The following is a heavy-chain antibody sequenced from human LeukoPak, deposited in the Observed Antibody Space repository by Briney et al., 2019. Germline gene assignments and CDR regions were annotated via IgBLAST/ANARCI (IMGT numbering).Heavy chain of an antibody. CDR1: GFTFSSYA. V-gene: IGHV3-23*01. D-gene: IGHD3-22*01. CDR3: AAYDSSGEDAFDV. CDR2: ISGSGGST. J-gene: IGHJ3*01. Sequence: GGSLRLSCAASGFTFSSYAMSWVRQAPGKGLEWVSAISGSGGSTYYADSVKGRFTISRDNSKNALYLQMNSLRAEDTAVYYCAAYDSSGEDAFDVWGQGTMVTVSS.